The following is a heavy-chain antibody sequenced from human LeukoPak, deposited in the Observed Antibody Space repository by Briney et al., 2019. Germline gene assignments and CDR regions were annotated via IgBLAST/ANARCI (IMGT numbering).Heavy chain of an antibody. CDR2: INHSGST. CDR1: GGSFSGYY. V-gene: IGHV4-34*01. D-gene: IGHD6-13*01. CDR3: ARGKKQQLTYYYYGMDV. Sequence: PSETLSITCAVYGGSFSGYYWSWIRQPPGKGLEWIGEINHSGSTNYNPSLKSRVTISVDTSKNQFSLKLSSVTAADTAVYYCARGKKQQLTYYYYGMDVWGKGTTVTVSS. J-gene: IGHJ6*04.